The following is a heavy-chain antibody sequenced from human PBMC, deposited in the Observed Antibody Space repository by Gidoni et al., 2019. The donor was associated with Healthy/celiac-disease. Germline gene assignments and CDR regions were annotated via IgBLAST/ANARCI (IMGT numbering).Heavy chain of an antibody. D-gene: IGHD2-2*01. CDR1: GFTFSRYW. CDR3: AARNEYQLPQNRHVYNYGMDV. Sequence: EVQLVESGGGLVQPGGSLRLSCAASGFTFSRYWMHWVRQAPGKGLVWVSGINVDGSSTSYADSVKGRFTISRDNAKNTLYLQMNSLRADDAAVYYCAARNEYQLPQNRHVYNYGMDVWGQGTTVTVSS. CDR2: INVDGSST. V-gene: IGHV3-74*01. J-gene: IGHJ6*02.